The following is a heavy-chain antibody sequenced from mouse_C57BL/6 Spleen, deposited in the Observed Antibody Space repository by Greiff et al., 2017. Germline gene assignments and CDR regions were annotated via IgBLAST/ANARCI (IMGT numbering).Heavy chain of an antibody. CDR3: ARGVWDGTWFAY. CDR1: GYTFTDYY. D-gene: IGHD4-1*01. Sequence: VQLQQSGPELVKPGASVKISCKASGYTFTDYYMNWVKQSHGKSLEWNGDLNPNNGGNSYNQKFKGKATLTVDKSSSTAYMALRSLTAEDSAVYYCARGVWDGTWFAYWGQGTLVTVSA. V-gene: IGHV1-26*01. CDR2: LNPNNGGN. J-gene: IGHJ3*01.